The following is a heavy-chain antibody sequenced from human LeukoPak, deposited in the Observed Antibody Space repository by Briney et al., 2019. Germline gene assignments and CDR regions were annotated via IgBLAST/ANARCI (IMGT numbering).Heavy chain of an antibody. CDR3: ARGPLTMTRGFDP. J-gene: IGHJ5*02. D-gene: IGHD4-17*01. V-gene: IGHV1-2*02. CDR2: INPNSGGT. CDR1: GYTFTGYY. Sequence: ASVKVSCKASGYTFTGYYMHWVRQAPGQGLEWMGWINPNSGGTNYAQKFQGRVTITADESTSTAYMELSSLRSEDTAVYYCARGPLTMTRGFDPWGQGTLVTVSS.